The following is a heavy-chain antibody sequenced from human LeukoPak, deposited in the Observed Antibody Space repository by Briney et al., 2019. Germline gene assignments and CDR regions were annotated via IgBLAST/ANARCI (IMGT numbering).Heavy chain of an antibody. CDR2: SRDRPNNYTP. V-gene: IGHV3-72*01. D-gene: IGHD1-26*01. Sequence: GGSLRLSCTASGFTFSGRYMDWVRQAPGKGLEWVGRSRDRPNNYTPEYAASVRGRFTISRDDSETSMYLQMNSLKTEDSAVYYCTRGGTSSVAYYYHMDVWGQGTTVTVSS. CDR3: TRGGTSSVAYYYHMDV. CDR1: GFTFSGRY. J-gene: IGHJ6*02.